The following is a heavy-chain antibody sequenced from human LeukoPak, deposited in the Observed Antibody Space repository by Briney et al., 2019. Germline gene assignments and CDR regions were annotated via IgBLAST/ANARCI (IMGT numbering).Heavy chain of an antibody. J-gene: IGHJ6*03. V-gene: IGHV3-30*02. CDR3: AKSITIFGVASYYYYMDV. D-gene: IGHD3-3*01. CDR2: IRYDGSNK. Sequence: GGSLRLSCAASGFTFSSYGMHWVRQAPGKGLEWVAFIRYDGSNKYYADSVKGRFTISRDNSKNTLYLQMNSLRAEDTAVYYCAKSITIFGVASYYYYMDVWGKGTTVTVSS. CDR1: GFTFSSYG.